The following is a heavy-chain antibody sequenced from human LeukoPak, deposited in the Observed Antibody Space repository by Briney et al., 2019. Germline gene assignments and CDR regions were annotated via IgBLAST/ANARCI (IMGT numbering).Heavy chain of an antibody. V-gene: IGHV3-21*01. CDR2: ISSSSSYI. CDR1: GFTLSSYS. CDR3: ARGPMVRTNLFDY. Sequence: GGSLRLSCAASGFTLSSYSMNWVRQAPGKGLEWVSSISSSSSYIYYADSVKGRFTISRDNAKNTLYLQMNSLRAEDTALYYCARGPMVRTNLFDYWGQGTLVTVSS. J-gene: IGHJ4*02. D-gene: IGHD3-10*01.